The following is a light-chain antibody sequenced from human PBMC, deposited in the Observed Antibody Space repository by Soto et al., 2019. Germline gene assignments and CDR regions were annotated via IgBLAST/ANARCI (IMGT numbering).Light chain of an antibody. CDR2: GAS. CDR3: QQYYNWPYT. J-gene: IGKJ2*01. Sequence: EIVMTQSPATLSVSPGERATLSCRASQSLGGNLAWYQQKPGQSPSLLIYGASKRATGVPVRFSASGSGTEFTLTISSLQSEDFAVYYCQQYYNWPYTFGQGTKLEIK. V-gene: IGKV3-15*01. CDR1: QSLGGN.